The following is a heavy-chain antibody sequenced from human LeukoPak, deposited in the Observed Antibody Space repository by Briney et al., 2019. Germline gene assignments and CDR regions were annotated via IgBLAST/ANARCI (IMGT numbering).Heavy chain of an antibody. CDR1: GFTFSNAW. J-gene: IGHJ3*02. CDR3: AKSNGYGLVDI. Sequence: PGGSLRLSCAASGFTFSNAWMNWVRQVPGKGLEWVGNIFYSGSTYYSPSLRSRVTISLDTSRNQFSLKLNSVTAADTAVYYCAKSNGYGLVDIWGQGTMVTVSS. D-gene: IGHD3-10*01. CDR2: IFYSGST. V-gene: IGHV4-4*02.